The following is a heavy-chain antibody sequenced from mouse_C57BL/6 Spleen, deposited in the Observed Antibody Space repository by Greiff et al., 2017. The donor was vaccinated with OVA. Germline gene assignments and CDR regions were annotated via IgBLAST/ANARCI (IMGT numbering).Heavy chain of an antibody. CDR3: ARERYYGSRGYFDY. CDR2: ISYDGSN. CDR1: GYSITSGYY. Sequence: EVQLQESGPGLVKPSQSLSLTCSVTGYSITSGYYWNWIRQFPGNKLEWMGYISYDGSNNYNPSLKNRISITRDTSKNQFFLKLNSVTTEDTATYYCARERYYGSRGYFDYWGQGTTLTVSS. V-gene: IGHV3-6*01. J-gene: IGHJ2*01. D-gene: IGHD1-1*01.